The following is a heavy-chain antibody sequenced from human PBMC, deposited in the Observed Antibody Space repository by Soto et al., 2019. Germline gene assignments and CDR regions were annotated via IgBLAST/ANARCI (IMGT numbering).Heavy chain of an antibody. Sequence: PGGSLRLSCAASGFTFDDYAMQWVRQAPGKGLEWVSGISWNSGSIGYADSVKGRFTISRDNAKNSLYLQMNSLRAEDTALYYCAKAPGSSSAPFYYFDYWGQGTLVTVSS. D-gene: IGHD6-6*01. V-gene: IGHV3-9*01. CDR3: AKAPGSSSAPFYYFDY. CDR1: GFTFDDYA. J-gene: IGHJ4*02. CDR2: ISWNSGSI.